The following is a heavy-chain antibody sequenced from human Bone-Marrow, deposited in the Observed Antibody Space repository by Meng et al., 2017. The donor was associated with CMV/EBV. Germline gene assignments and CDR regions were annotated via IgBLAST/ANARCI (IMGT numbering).Heavy chain of an antibody. CDR1: GYY. J-gene: IGHJ4*02. V-gene: IGHV4-34*01. D-gene: IGHD4-17*01. Sequence: GYYWGWIRQPPGKGLEWIGEINHSGSTNSHPSLKSRVTISVDTSKNQFSLKLSSVTAADTAVYYCARSPPKTRYHLYGDYGGPVDYWGQGTLVTVSS. CDR2: INHSGST. CDR3: ARSPPKTRYHLYGDYGGPVDY.